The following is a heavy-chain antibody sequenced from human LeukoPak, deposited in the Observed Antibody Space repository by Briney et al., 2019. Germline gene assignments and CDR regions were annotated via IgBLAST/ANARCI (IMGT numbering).Heavy chain of an antibody. J-gene: IGHJ4*02. V-gene: IGHV1-69*05. Sequence: ASVKVSCKASGGTFSSYAISWVRQAPGQGLEWMGGIIPIFGTANYAQKFQGRVTITTDESTSTAYMELSSLRSEDTAVYYCARNYYGSGSYYNVGHWGQGTLVTVSS. CDR2: IIPIFGTA. CDR1: GGTFSSYA. CDR3: ARNYYGSGSYYNVGH. D-gene: IGHD3-10*01.